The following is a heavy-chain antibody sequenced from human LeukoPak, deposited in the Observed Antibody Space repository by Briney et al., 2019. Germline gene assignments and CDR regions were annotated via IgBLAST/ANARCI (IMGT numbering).Heavy chain of an antibody. V-gene: IGHV1-69*13. CDR2: IIPIFGTA. J-gene: IGHJ6*02. CDR1: GGTFSSYA. D-gene: IGHD5-12*01. Sequence: SVKVSCKASGGTFSSYAISWVRQAPGQGLEWMGGIIPIFGTANYAQKFQGRVTITADESTSTAYMELSSQRSEDTAVYYCASGGSVDGPYSGYDSYYYYGMDVWGQGTTVTVSS. CDR3: ASGGSVDGPYSGYDSYYYYGMDV.